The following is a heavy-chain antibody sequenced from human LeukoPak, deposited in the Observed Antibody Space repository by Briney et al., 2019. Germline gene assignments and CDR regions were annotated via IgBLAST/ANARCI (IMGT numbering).Heavy chain of an antibody. J-gene: IGHJ5*02. Sequence: SETLSLTCTVSGDSISSFYWSWIRQPPGKGLEWIGEINHSGSTNYNPSLKSRVTISVDTSKNQFSLKLSSVTAADTAVYYCARAYSSSWYRWFDPWGQGTLVTVSS. CDR3: ARAYSSSWYRWFDP. V-gene: IGHV4-34*01. CDR1: GDSISSFY. D-gene: IGHD6-13*01. CDR2: INHSGST.